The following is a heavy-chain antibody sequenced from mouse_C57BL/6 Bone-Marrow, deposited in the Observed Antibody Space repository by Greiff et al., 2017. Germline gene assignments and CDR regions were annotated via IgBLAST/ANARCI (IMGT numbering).Heavy chain of an antibody. V-gene: IGHV1-78*01. CDR1: GYTFTDHT. CDR3: ARAEGIYYGNYGTLNDV. J-gene: IGHJ1*03. Sequence: VQVVESDAELVKPGASVKISCKVSGYTFTDHTIHWMKQRPEQGLEWIGYIYPRDGSTKYNEKFKGKATLTADKSSSTAYMQLNSLTSEDSAVYFCARAEGIYYGNYGTLNDVWGTGATVTVSS. CDR2: IYPRDGST. D-gene: IGHD2-1*01.